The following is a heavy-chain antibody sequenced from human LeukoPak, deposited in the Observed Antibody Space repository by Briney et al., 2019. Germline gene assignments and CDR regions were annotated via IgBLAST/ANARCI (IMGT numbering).Heavy chain of an antibody. CDR1: GFTFSSYA. V-gene: IGHV3-64*01. CDR3: ARGSGQTVDY. D-gene: IGHD3-16*01. CDR2: ISSNGGST. Sequence: GGSLRLSCAASGFTFSSYAMHWVRQAPGKGLEYVSAISSNGGSTYYANSVKGRFTISRDNSKNTLYLQMGSLRAEDMAVYYCARGSGQTVDYWGQGTLVTVSS. J-gene: IGHJ4*02.